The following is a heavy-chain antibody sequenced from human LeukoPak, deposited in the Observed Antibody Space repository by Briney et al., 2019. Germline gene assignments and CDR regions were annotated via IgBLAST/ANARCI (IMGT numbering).Heavy chain of an antibody. CDR1: GFTVSSNY. J-gene: IGHJ4*02. V-gene: IGHV3-53*01. CDR2: IYSGGST. D-gene: IGHD3-22*01. CDR3: ARADSSGYPFDY. Sequence: GGSLRLSCAASGFTVSSNYMSWVRQAPGKGLEWVSVIYSGGSTYYADSVKGRFTISRDNSKNTLYLQMNSQRAEDTAVYYCARADSSGYPFDYWGQGTLVTVSS.